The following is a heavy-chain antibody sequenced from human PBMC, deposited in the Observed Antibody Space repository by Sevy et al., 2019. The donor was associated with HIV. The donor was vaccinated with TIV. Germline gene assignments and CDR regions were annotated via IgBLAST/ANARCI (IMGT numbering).Heavy chain of an antibody. CDR2: IYSGGST. CDR3: LVPFVDY. J-gene: IGHJ4*02. Sequence: GGSLRLSCAASGFTVSSNYMSWVRQAPGKGLEWVSVIYSGGSTYYADSVKVRFTISRDNSKNTLYLQMNSLIAEDTAVYYCLVPFVDYWGQGTLVTVSS. CDR1: GFTVSSNY. V-gene: IGHV3-66*01. D-gene: IGHD1-26*01.